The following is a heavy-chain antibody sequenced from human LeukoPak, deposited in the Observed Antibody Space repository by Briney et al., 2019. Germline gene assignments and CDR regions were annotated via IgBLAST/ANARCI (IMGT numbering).Heavy chain of an antibody. CDR1: GFTFSSYA. CDR2: ISYDGSNK. V-gene: IGHV3-30-3*01. D-gene: IGHD3-3*01. J-gene: IGHJ4*02. Sequence: GGSLRLSCAASGFTFSSYAMHWVRQAPGKGLEWVAVISYDGSNKYYADSVKGRFTISRDNSKNTLYLQMNSLRAEDTAVYYCARDTKPFYDFWSGGIIGYWGQGTLVTVSS. CDR3: ARDTKPFYDFWSGGIIGY.